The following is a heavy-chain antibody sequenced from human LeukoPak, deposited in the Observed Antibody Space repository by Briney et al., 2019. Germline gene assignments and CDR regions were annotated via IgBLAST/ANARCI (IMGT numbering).Heavy chain of an antibody. V-gene: IGHV4-4*07. J-gene: IGHJ6*03. CDR1: GGSISSYY. D-gene: IGHD3-22*01. CDR3: ARLNYDSSGYYYSHYYYYYMDV. Sequence: SETLSLTCTVSGGSISSYYWSWIRQPAGKGLEWIGRIYTSGSTNYNPSLKSRVTMSVDTSKNQFSLKLSSVTAADKAAYYCARLNYDSSGYYYSHYYYYYMDVWGKGTTVTVSS. CDR2: IYTSGST.